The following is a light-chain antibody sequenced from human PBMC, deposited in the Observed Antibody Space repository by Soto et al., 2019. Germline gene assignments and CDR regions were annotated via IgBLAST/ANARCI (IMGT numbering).Light chain of an antibody. CDR3: QQYYTYPYT. V-gene: IGKV1-5*03. CDR2: QAS. Sequence: DIQMTQSPYPLSSSVGDRVTITCRASNSISVWLAWYQQKPGKAPKLLIYQASTLESGVPSRFSGRGSGTDFTLTISSLQPDDFATYYCQQYYTYPYTFGQGTKLEIK. J-gene: IGKJ2*01. CDR1: NSISVW.